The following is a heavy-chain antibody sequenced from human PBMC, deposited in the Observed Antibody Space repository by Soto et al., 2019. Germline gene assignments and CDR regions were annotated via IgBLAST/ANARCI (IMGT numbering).Heavy chain of an antibody. CDR3: TTVRFLEWLPRADY. V-gene: IGHV3-15*01. D-gene: IGHD3-3*01. CDR1: GFTFSNAW. Sequence: GGSLRLSCAASGFTFSNAWMSWVRQAPGKGLEWVGRIKSKTDGGTTDYAAPVKGRFTISRDDSKNTLYLQMNSLKTEDTAVCYCTTVRFLEWLPRADYWGQGTLVTVSS. CDR2: IKSKTDGGTT. J-gene: IGHJ4*02.